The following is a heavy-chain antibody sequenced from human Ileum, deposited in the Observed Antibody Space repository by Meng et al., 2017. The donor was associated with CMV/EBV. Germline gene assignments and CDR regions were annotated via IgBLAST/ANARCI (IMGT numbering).Heavy chain of an antibody. CDR2: IKQDGSDK. J-gene: IGHJ4*02. V-gene: IGHV3-7*01. D-gene: IGHD2-2*01. CDR3: ASRAMGCSSTSCSPTSYFDY. Sequence: ASGFTFSTYWMTWVRQAPGKGLEWVANIKQDGSDKFYVDSVKGRFTISRDNTKNSLYLQMNSLRVEDTAVYYCASRAMGCSSTSCSPTSYFDYWGQGTLVTVSS. CDR1: GFTFSTYW.